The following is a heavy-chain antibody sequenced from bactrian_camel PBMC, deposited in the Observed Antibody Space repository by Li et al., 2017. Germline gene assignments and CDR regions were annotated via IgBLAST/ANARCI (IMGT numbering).Heavy chain of an antibody. CDR2: IDSDGDT. Sequence: HVQLVESGGGSVQAGGSLRLSCAARGYTYDTYCMSWFRRPPGKEREGIAVIDSDGDTAYAESLKDRFTISVDNAKNTLYLQMNSLKPEDTAMYYCATRTSRLDGGDWYRDREYEYWGQGTQVTVS. D-gene: IGHD6*01. CDR3: ATRTSRLDGGDWYRDREYEY. J-gene: IGHJ4*01. CDR1: GYTYDTYC. V-gene: IGHV3S6*01.